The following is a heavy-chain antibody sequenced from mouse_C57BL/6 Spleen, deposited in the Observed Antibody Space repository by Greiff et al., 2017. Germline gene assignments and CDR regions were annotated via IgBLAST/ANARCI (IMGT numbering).Heavy chain of an antibody. D-gene: IGHD1-1*01. CDR3: ARSYYYGSSAMDY. V-gene: IGHV1-18*01. Sequence: VQLQQSGPELVKPGASVKIPCKASGYTFTDYNMDWVKQSHGKSLEWIGDINPNNGGTIYNQKFKGKATLTVDKSSSTAYMGLRSLTSEDTAVXYCARSYYYGSSAMDYWGQGTSVTVSS. J-gene: IGHJ4*01. CDR2: INPNNGGT. CDR1: GYTFTDYN.